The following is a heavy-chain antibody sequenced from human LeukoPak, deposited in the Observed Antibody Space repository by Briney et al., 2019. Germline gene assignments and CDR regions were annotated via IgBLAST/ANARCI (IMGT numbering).Heavy chain of an antibody. CDR2: MSGYGDST. Sequence: GGSLRLSCAASGFTFSSYWMHWVRQAPGKGLEWVSAMSGYGDSTYYADSVKDRFTISRDNSKNTLYLQMNSLRGEDTAVYYCAKGSGPSRPYYFDYWGQGTLVTVSS. CDR1: GFTFSSYW. CDR3: AKGSGPSRPYYFDY. D-gene: IGHD6-19*01. V-gene: IGHV3-23*01. J-gene: IGHJ4*02.